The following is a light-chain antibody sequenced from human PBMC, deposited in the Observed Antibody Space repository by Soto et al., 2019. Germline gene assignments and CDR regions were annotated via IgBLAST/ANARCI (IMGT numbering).Light chain of an antibody. Sequence: EIVLTHSPDTLSLSPWERATLSSRASQGIGDTLAWYQQKPGQTPRLLIYDTSIRATGVPARFSGSRSGAEFTLTISSLQSEDFAVYYCQHYVTWPLTFGGGTKVDIK. J-gene: IGKJ4*01. CDR1: QGIGDT. CDR3: QHYVTWPLT. CDR2: DTS. V-gene: IGKV3-15*01.